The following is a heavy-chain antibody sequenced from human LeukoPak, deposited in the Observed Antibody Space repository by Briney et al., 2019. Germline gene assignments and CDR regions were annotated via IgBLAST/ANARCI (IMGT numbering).Heavy chain of an antibody. CDR2: ISSSSSSYI. J-gene: IGHJ4*02. Sequence: GGSLRLSCAASGFTFSSYSMNWVRQAPGKGLEWVSSISSSSSSYIYYADSVKGRFTISRDNAKNSLYLQMNSLRAEDTAVYYCARDYSGYDAHGFDYWGQGTLVTVSS. D-gene: IGHD5-12*01. V-gene: IGHV3-21*01. CDR3: ARDYSGYDAHGFDY. CDR1: GFTFSSYS.